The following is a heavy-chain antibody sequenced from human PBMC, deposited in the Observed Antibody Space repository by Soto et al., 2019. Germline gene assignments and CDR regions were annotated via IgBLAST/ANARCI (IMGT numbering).Heavy chain of an antibody. Sequence: ASVKVSCKASGGTFSSYAISWVRQAPGQGLEWMGGIIPIFGTANYAQKFQGRVTITADESTSTAYMELSSLRSEDTAVYYCAVGVSIVVVVAATDQALDYWGQGTLVTVSS. CDR1: GGTFSSYA. CDR2: IIPIFGTA. D-gene: IGHD2-15*01. CDR3: AVGVSIVVVVAATDQALDY. V-gene: IGHV1-69*13. J-gene: IGHJ4*02.